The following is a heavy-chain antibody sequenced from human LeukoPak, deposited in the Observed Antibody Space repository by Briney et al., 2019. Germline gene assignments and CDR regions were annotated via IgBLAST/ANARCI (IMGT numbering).Heavy chain of an antibody. Sequence: GGSLRLSCAASGFTFSTYAMSWVRQAPGKGLEWVSAIGGSGGSTYYADSVKGRFTISRDNSKNTLYLQMNSLRAEDTAVYYCAKDYDYVWGSYRPYYFDDWGQGTLVTVSS. CDR2: IGGSGGST. D-gene: IGHD3-16*02. CDR1: GFTFSTYA. V-gene: IGHV3-23*01. J-gene: IGHJ4*02. CDR3: AKDYDYVWGSYRPYYFDD.